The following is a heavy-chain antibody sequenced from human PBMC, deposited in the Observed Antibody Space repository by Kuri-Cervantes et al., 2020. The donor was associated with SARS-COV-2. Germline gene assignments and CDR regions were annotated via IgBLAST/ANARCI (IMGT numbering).Heavy chain of an antibody. V-gene: IGHV3-48*03. Sequence: GGSLRLSCAASRFTFSSYEMNWVRQAPGKGLEWVSYISSSGSTIYYADSVKGRFTISRDNAKNSLYLQMNSLRAEDTAVYYCARGDSSGYLYYFDYWGQGTLVTVSS. D-gene: IGHD3-22*01. CDR3: ARGDSSGYLYYFDY. CDR2: ISSSGSTI. CDR1: RFTFSSYE. J-gene: IGHJ4*02.